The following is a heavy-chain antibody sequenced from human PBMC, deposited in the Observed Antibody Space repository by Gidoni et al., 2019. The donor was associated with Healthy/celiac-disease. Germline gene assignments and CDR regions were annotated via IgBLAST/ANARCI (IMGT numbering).Heavy chain of an antibody. Sequence: EVQLLESGGSLVQPGGSLKLSGAASGCTFRGSAMHWVRQASGKGLEWVGRIRSKANSYATAYDASVTGRFTISSDDSKNTAYLQMNSLKTEDTAVYSCTSTIIGDFWSGYYPIDYWGQGTLVTVSS. D-gene: IGHD3-3*01. CDR1: GCTFRGSA. V-gene: IGHV3-73*01. CDR3: TSTIIGDFWSGYYPIDY. CDR2: IRSKANSYAT. J-gene: IGHJ4*02.